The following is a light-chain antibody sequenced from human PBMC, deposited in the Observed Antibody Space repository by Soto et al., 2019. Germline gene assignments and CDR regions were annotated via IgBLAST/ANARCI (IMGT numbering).Light chain of an antibody. Sequence: QSALTQPASVSGSPGQSSTISCTGTSSDIGSYNLVSWYQHHPGKAPKLMIYEGSKRPSGVSNRFSGSKSGNTASLTISGLQAEDEADYYCCSYSTSGTFVFGSGTKVTVL. CDR2: EGS. V-gene: IGLV2-23*01. J-gene: IGLJ1*01. CDR3: CSYSTSGTFV. CDR1: SSDIGSYNL.